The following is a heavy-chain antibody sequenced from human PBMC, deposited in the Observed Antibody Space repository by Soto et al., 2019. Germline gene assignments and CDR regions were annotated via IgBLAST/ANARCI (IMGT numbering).Heavy chain of an antibody. Sequence: GASVKVSCKASGGTFSSYTISWVRQAPGQGLEWMGRIIPILGIANYAQKFQGRVTITADKSTSTAYMELSSLRSEDTAVYYCAREKDSSGWYSPYYYYLDVWGKGPTVTVSS. CDR1: GGTFSSYT. V-gene: IGHV1-69*04. J-gene: IGHJ6*03. D-gene: IGHD6-19*01. CDR3: AREKDSSGWYSPYYYYLDV. CDR2: IIPILGIA.